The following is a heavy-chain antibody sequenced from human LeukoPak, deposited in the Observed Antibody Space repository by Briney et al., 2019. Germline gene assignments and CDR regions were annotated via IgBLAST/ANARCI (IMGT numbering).Heavy chain of an antibody. CDR2: ISSSGSTI. Sequence: PGGSLRLSFPASGLTPRSNERKGARKAQGKGLEWVSYISSSGSTIYYADSVKGRFTISRDNAKNSLYLQMNSLRAEDTAVYYCARDLRALDYWGQGTLVTVSS. CDR1: GLTPRSNE. V-gene: IGHV3-48*03. CDR3: ARDLRALDY. J-gene: IGHJ4*02.